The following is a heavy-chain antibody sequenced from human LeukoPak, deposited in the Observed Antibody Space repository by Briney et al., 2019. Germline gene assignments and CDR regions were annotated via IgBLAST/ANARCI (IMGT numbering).Heavy chain of an antibody. D-gene: IGHD6-19*01. CDR1: GFTFSSYW. J-gene: IGHJ4*02. CDR2: IKQDGSEK. V-gene: IGHV3-7*01. CDR3: ATGGVQWLATYFDY. Sequence: WGSLRLSCAASGFTFSSYWMSWVRQAPGKGLEWVANIKQDGSEKYYVDSVKGRFTISRDNAKNSLYLQMNSLRAEDTAVYYCATGGVQWLATYFDYWGQGTLVTVSS.